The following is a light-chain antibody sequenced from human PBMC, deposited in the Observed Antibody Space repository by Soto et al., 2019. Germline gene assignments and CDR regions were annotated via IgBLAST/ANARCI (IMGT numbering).Light chain of an antibody. J-gene: IGKJ2*01. Sequence: EIVLTQSPGTLSLSPGERATLSCRASQSVSSSYLAWYQQKPGQAPRLLIYGASSRATGIPDGFSGSGSGTDFTLTISRLEPEDFAVYYCQQYGSSPVTFGQGTKLEIK. CDR2: GAS. CDR3: QQYGSSPVT. CDR1: QSVSSSY. V-gene: IGKV3-20*01.